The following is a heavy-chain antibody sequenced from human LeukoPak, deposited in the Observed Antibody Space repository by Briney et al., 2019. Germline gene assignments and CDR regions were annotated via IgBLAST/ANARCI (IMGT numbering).Heavy chain of an antibody. CDR1: GFTFSSYA. Sequence: GGSLRLSCAASGFTFSSYAMSWVRQVPGKGLEWVSAISGSGGSTYYADSVKGRFTISRDNSKNTLYLQMNSLRAEDTAVYYCAPPLGYSGYDDYGYWGQGTLVTVSS. V-gene: IGHV3-23*01. CDR2: ISGSGGST. D-gene: IGHD5-12*01. CDR3: APPLGYSGYDDYGY. J-gene: IGHJ4*02.